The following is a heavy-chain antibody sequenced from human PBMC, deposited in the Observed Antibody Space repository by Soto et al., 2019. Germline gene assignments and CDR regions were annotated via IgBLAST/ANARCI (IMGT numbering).Heavy chain of an antibody. D-gene: IGHD3-10*01. Sequence: ASVKVSCKASGYTFTGYYMHWVRQAPGQGLEWMGWINPNSGGTNYAQKFQGRVTMTRDTSISTAYMELSRLRSDDTAVYYCATIMVRGFIMDYWGQGTLVTVSS. J-gene: IGHJ4*02. CDR2: INPNSGGT. CDR1: GYTFTGYY. V-gene: IGHV1-2*02. CDR3: ATIMVRGFIMDY.